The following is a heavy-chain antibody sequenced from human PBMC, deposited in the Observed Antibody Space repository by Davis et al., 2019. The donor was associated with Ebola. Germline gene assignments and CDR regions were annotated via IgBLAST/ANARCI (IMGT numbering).Heavy chain of an antibody. J-gene: IGHJ4*02. V-gene: IGHV4-34*01. CDR1: AGPISGYY. CDR3: ARVWQLVRSRRHFDY. Sequence: SETLSLTCTVYAGPISGYYWSWIRQPPGQGLEWVGAIYHSGSTNYNPSLKSRVTISVDKSKNQFSLKLSSVTADDTAVYYCARVWQLVRSRRHFDYWGQGTLVTVSS. CDR2: IYHSGST. D-gene: IGHD6-13*01.